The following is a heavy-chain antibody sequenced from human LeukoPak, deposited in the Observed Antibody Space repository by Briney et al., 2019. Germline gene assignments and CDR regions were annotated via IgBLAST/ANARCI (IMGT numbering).Heavy chain of an antibody. J-gene: IGHJ5*02. V-gene: IGHV4-39*01. CDR2: IYYSGST. CDR1: GGSISSSSYY. CDR3: ARHVGSCSSTSCYRTFWFDP. Sequence: ETLSLTCTVSGGSISSSSYYWGWIRQPPGKGLEWIGSIYYSGSTYYNPSLKSRVTISVDTSKNQFSLKLSSVTAADTAVYYCARHVGSCSSTSCYRTFWFDPWGQGTLVTVSS. D-gene: IGHD2-2*02.